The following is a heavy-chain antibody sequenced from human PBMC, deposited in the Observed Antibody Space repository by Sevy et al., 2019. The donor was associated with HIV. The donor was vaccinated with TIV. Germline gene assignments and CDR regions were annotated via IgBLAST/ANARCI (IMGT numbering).Heavy chain of an antibody. Sequence: GGSLRLSCAASGFTFSSYGMHWVRQAPGKGLEWVAFIRYDGSNKYYADSVKGRLTITRDNSKNTLYLQMNSLRAEDTAVYYCAKVPAGGTTLYYYYYIDVWGKGTTVTVSS. J-gene: IGHJ6*03. D-gene: IGHD1-7*01. V-gene: IGHV3-30*02. CDR2: IRYDGSNK. CDR1: GFTFSSYG. CDR3: AKVPAGGTTLYYYYYIDV.